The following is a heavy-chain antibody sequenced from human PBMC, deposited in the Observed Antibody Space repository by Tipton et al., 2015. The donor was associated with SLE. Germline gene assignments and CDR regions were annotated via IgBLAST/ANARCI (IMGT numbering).Heavy chain of an antibody. Sequence: SLRLSCAASGFTFSSYGMHWVRQAPGKGLEWVSYISSSSSYTNYADSVKGRFTISRDNAKNSLYLQMNSLRAEDTAVYYCARGAIGFDYWGQGTLVTVSS. CDR3: ARGAIGFDY. D-gene: IGHD2-21*01. CDR1: GFTFSSYG. CDR2: ISSSSSYT. V-gene: IGHV3-21*05. J-gene: IGHJ4*02.